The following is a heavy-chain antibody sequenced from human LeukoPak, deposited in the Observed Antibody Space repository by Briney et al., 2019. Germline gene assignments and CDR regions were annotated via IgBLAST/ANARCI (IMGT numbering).Heavy chain of an antibody. CDR2: ISAYNGNT. Sequence: ASVKVSCKASGYTFTSYGISWVRQAPGQGLEWMGWISAYNGNTNYAQKLQGRVTMTTDTSTSTAYMELRSLRSDDTAVYYCARVLLYCSSTSCYQKTKSFDYWGQGTLVTVSS. V-gene: IGHV1-18*01. J-gene: IGHJ4*02. CDR1: GYTFTSYG. CDR3: ARVLLYCSSTSCYQKTKSFDY. D-gene: IGHD2-2*01.